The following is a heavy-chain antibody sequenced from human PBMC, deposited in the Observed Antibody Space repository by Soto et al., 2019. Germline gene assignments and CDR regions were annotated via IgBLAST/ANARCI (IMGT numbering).Heavy chain of an antibody. CDR3: ARDKITGLFDY. D-gene: IGHD2-8*02. V-gene: IGHV4-34*01. Sequence: SGSLALGCAFSGGAISIAGYYWSWIRQPPGTGLEWIGEINHSGSTNYNPSLKSRVTISVDTSKNQFSLKLTSVTAADTAVYYCARDKITGLFDYWGQGTLVTVSS. CDR2: INHSGST. J-gene: IGHJ4*02. CDR1: GGAISIAGYY.